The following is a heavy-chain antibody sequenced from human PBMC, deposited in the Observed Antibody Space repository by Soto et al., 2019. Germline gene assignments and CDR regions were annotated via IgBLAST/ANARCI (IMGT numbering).Heavy chain of an antibody. J-gene: IGHJ4*02. Sequence: GGSLRLSCAASGFTFSSYGMHWVRQAPGKGLEWVAVIWYDGSNKYYAGSVKGRFTISRDNSKNTLYLQMNSLRAEDTAVYYCAREFEYSSSFDYWGQGTLVTVSS. CDR3: AREFEYSSSFDY. D-gene: IGHD6-6*01. V-gene: IGHV3-33*01. CDR1: GFTFSSYG. CDR2: IWYDGSNK.